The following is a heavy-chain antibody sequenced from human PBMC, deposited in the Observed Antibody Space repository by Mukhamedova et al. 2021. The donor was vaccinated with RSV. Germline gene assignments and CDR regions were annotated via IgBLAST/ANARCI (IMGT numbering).Heavy chain of an antibody. V-gene: IGHV3-21*06. CDR1: GFTFSSYS. CDR2: ISGSSNYV. Sequence: GFTFSSYSMNWVRQAPGKGLECVSFISGSSNYVYYADSVKGRFTISRDNAKNSLYLQMNSLRAEDTAVYYCAKPIVGAEGAPGGQ. CDR3: AKPIVGAEGAP. J-gene: IGHJ5*02. D-gene: IGHD1-26*01.